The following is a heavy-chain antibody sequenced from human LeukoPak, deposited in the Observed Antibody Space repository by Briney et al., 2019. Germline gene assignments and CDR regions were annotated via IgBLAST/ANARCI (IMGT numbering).Heavy chain of an antibody. V-gene: IGHV5-51*01. CDR3: SRREGGWYLDY. Sequence: AESLKISCQGSGYTFANYCTGWVRQMPGKSLEWMGIIYPGDSDTRYSPSFQGQVTVSADKSISTSYLQWSSLKASDTAVYYCSRREGGWYLDYWGQGTLVTVSS. D-gene: IGHD6-19*01. CDR1: GYTFANYC. J-gene: IGHJ4*02. CDR2: IYPGDSDT.